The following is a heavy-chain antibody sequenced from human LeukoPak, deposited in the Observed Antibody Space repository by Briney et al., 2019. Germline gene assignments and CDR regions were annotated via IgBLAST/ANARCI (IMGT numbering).Heavy chain of an antibody. CDR3: ARETHHDAFDI. Sequence: PGRSLRLSCAASGFTFSSYGTHWVRQAPGKGLEWVAVISYDGSNKYYADSVKGRFTISRDNAKNSLYLQMNSLRAEDTAVYYCARETHHDAFDIWGQGTMVTVSS. J-gene: IGHJ3*02. CDR2: ISYDGSNK. CDR1: GFTFSSYG. V-gene: IGHV3-30*03.